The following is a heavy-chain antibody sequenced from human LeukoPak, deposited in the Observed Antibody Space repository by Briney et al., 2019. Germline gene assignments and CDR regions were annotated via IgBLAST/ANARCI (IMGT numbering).Heavy chain of an antibody. CDR3: ARDRLGRLVADAFDI. V-gene: IGHV4-39*07. CDR1: YGSISDISYY. D-gene: IGHD2-8*02. J-gene: IGHJ3*02. Sequence: SETLSLTCTVSYGSISDISYYWGWIRQPPGKGLEWIGSIYYSGRTYYNSSLKSRVTIPVDTSKNQFSLKVTSVTAADTAVYYCARDRLGRLVADAFDISGQATMVTVSS. CDR2: IYYSGRT.